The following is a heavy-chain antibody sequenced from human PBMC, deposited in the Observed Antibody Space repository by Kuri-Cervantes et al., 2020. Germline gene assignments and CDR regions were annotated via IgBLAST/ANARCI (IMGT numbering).Heavy chain of an antibody. D-gene: IGHD4-17*01. Sequence: GESLKISCAASGFTLNGSAMHWVRQASGKGLEWSGRIRSKVHNYATAYAASVKGRFTICRDDSKNTAYLQMNSLKTEDTAVYYCTSRTYGDYFYWGQGTLVTVSS. J-gene: IGHJ4*02. CDR1: GFTLNGSA. V-gene: IGHV3-73*01. CDR2: IRSKVHNYAT. CDR3: TSRTYGDYFY.